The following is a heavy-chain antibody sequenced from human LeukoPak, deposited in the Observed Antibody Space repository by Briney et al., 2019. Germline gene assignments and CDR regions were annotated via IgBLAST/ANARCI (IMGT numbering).Heavy chain of an antibody. CDR2: IWYDGSNK. D-gene: IGHD5-18*01. J-gene: IGHJ4*02. V-gene: IGHV3-33*01. CDR3: ARGEGYSYGYY. Sequence: PGRSLRLSCAASGFTFSSYGMHWVRQAPGKGLERVAVIWYDGSNKYYADSVKGRFTISRDNSKNTLYLQMNSLRAEDTAVYYCARGEGYSYGYYWGQGTLVTVSS. CDR1: GFTFSSYG.